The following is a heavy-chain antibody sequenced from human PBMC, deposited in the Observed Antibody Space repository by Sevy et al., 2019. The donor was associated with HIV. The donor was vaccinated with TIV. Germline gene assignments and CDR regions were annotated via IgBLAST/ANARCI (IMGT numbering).Heavy chain of an antibody. V-gene: IGHV3-23*01. Sequence: GGSLRLSCVASGLTFYSHAMNWVRQAPGRGPEWVSRIYPSSDIIEYADFVKGRFTVARDNSKNTLYLQMNSLRAEDTALYYWVKDQGVWGNFDYWGQGTLVTVSS. D-gene: IGHD3-16*01. CDR2: IYPSSDII. J-gene: IGHJ4*02. CDR1: GLTFYSHA. CDR3: VKDQGVWGNFDY.